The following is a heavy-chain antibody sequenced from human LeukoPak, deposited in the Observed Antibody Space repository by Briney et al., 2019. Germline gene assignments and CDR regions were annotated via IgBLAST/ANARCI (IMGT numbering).Heavy chain of an antibody. CDR3: AKVQERTVFYARGYFDS. V-gene: IGHV3-9*01. Sequence: GGSLRLSCAPSGFTFDQYAMLWVRQAPGRGVEWVSGINWVSGNIEYADSVKGRFTISRDNARNSLYLQMSSLGAEEPALYYCAKVQERTVFYARGYFDSWGQGTLVTVSS. CDR1: GFTFDQYA. J-gene: IGHJ4*02. D-gene: IGHD2/OR15-2a*01. CDR2: INWVSGNI.